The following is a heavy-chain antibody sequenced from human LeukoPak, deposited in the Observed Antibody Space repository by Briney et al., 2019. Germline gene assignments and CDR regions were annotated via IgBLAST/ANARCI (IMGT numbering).Heavy chain of an antibody. D-gene: IGHD4-11*01. CDR1: GFTVSSNS. J-gene: IGHJ5*02. CDR3: ASRATVTTDRFWFDP. V-gene: IGHV3-53*01. CDR2: IYSGGSS. Sequence: GGSLRLSCAASGFTVSSNSMNWVRQAPGKGLEWVSVIYSGGSSSYADSVKGRFTISRDNSKNTLYLQMNGPRAEDTAVYYCASRATVTTDRFWFDPWGQGTLVTVSS.